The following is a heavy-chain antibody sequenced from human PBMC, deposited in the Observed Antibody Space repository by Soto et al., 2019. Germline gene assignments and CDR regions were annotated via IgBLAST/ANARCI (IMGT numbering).Heavy chain of an antibody. CDR3: ARLESYYYYVMDV. V-gene: IGHV4-39*01. CDR1: GGSISSSSYY. CDR2: IYRSGST. Sequence: SETLSLTCTVSGGSISSSSYYWGWIRQPPGKGLEWIGTIYRSGSTYYNPSLKSRVSISADTSKNQFSLKLSSVTAADTAVYYCARLESYYYYVMDVWGQGTTVTVSS. J-gene: IGHJ6*02.